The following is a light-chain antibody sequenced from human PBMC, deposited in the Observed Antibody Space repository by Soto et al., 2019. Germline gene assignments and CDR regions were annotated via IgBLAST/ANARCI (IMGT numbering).Light chain of an antibody. CDR3: QQYYGLWT. V-gene: IGKV1-5*03. CDR1: DSIDYW. CDR2: KAS. Sequence: DIQMTQSPTTLSASVGDRVTITCRASDSIDYWLAWYQQKPGKAHKLLIYKASTLESGVPSRFSGSGSGTEFTLTISSLQPDDIATYYCQQYYGLWTFGQGTKVDIK. J-gene: IGKJ1*01.